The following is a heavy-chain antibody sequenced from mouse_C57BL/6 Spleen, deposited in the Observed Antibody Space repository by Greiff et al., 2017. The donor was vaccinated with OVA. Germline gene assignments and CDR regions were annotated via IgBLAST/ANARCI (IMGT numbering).Heavy chain of an antibody. Sequence: QVQLKESGAELARPGASVKLSCKASGYTFTSYGISWVKQRTGPGLEWIGEIYPRSGNTYYNEKFKGKATLTADKSSSTAYMELRSLTSEDSAVYFCARGTDWYFDVWGTGTTVTVSS. CDR2: IYPRSGNT. D-gene: IGHD2-14*01. CDR1: GYTFTSYG. CDR3: ARGTDWYFDV. J-gene: IGHJ1*03. V-gene: IGHV1-81*01.